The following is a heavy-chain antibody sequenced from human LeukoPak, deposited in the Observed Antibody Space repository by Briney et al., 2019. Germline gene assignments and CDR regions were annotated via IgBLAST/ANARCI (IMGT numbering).Heavy chain of an antibody. D-gene: IGHD5-12*01. CDR1: GFTFNRFE. CDR2: IGSTVTNI. V-gene: IGHV3-48*03. Sequence: GGSLRLSCAASGFTFNRFEMNWVRQAPGKGLEWVSYIGSTVTNIYYADSVKGRFTISRDNAKNSLYLQMSSLRAEDTAVYYCARDMYSDYDEVVGSFDYWGQGTLVTVSS. CDR3: ARDMYSDYDEVVGSFDY. J-gene: IGHJ4*02.